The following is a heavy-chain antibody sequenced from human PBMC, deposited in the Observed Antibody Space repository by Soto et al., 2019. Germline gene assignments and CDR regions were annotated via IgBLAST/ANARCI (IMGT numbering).Heavy chain of an antibody. J-gene: IGHJ3*02. Sequence: SGGSLRLSCAASGFTFSSYAISWFRQAPGKGLEWVSAISGSGGSTYYADSVKGRFTISRDNSKNTLYLQMNSLRAEDTAIYYCAKAKRPLGWELTDAFDIWGQGTVVTVSS. V-gene: IGHV3-23*01. CDR3: AKAKRPLGWELTDAFDI. CDR1: GFTFSSYA. D-gene: IGHD1-26*01. CDR2: ISGSGGST.